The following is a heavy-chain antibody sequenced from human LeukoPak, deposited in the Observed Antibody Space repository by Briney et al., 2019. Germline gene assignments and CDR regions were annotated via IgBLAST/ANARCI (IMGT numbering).Heavy chain of an antibody. J-gene: IGHJ6*02. CDR2: IYYSGST. V-gene: IGHV4-30-4*01. CDR3: ARDRTGTTAYYYGTDV. D-gene: IGHD1-1*01. Sequence: SQTLSLTCAVSGGSISSGDYYWSWIRQPPGKGLEWIGYIYYSGSTYYNPSLKSRVTISVDTSKNQFSLKLSSVTAADTAVYYCARDRTGTTAYYYGTDVWGQGTTVTVSS. CDR1: GGSISSGDYY.